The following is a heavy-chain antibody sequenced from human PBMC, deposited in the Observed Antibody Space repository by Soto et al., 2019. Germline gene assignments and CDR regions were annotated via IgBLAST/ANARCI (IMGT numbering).Heavy chain of an antibody. CDR2: INAGNGNT. Sequence: ASGKVARKGFGYTFTSYAIHWGGPAPGQRLEWMGWINAGNGNTKYSQKFQGRVTITRDTSASTAYMELSSLRSDDTAVYYCARGGDGYNFGAVYWGQGTPVTVSS. D-gene: IGHD2-21*01. CDR3: ARGGDGYNFGAVY. CDR1: GYTFTSYA. J-gene: IGHJ4*02. V-gene: IGHV1-3*01.